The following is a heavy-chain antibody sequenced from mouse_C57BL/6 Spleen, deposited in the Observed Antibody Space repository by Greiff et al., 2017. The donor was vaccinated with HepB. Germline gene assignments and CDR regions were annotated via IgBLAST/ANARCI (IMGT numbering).Heavy chain of an antibody. D-gene: IGHD2-3*01. CDR3: ERYDGNCWYFDV. Sequence: VQLQESGPELVKPGASVKLSCKASGYAFTSSWMNWVKQRPGKGLEWIGRIYPGDGDTNYNGKFKGKATLTADKSSSTAYMQLSSLTSEDSAVYVCERYDGNCWYFDVWGTGTTVTVSS. J-gene: IGHJ1*03. CDR1: GYAFTSSW. V-gene: IGHV1-82*01. CDR2: IYPGDGDT.